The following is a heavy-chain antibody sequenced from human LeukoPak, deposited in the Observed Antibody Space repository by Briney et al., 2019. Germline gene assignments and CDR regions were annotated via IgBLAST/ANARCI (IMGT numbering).Heavy chain of an antibody. CDR3: ARDRKITIFGVVSLAI. V-gene: IGHV1-69*05. D-gene: IGHD3-3*01. CDR2: IIPIFGTA. CDR1: GGTFSSYA. Sequence: SVKVSCKASGGTFSSYAISWVRQAPGQGLEWMGGIIPIFGTANYAQKFQGRVTITTDESTSTAYMELSSLRSEDTAVYYCARDRKITIFGVVSLAIWGQGTMVTVSS. J-gene: IGHJ3*02.